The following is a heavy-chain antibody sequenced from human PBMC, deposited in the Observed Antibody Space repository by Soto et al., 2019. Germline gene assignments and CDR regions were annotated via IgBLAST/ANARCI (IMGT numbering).Heavy chain of an antibody. V-gene: IGHV1-69*02. CDR1: GGTFSSYT. CDR3: ARAGTVNKYYYYGMDV. D-gene: IGHD4-17*01. CDR2: IIPILGIA. J-gene: IGHJ6*02. Sequence: ASVKVSCKASGGTFSSYTITWVRQAPGQGLEWMGRIIPILGIADYAQKFQGRVTLTADKSTSTAYMELSSLRSEDTAVYYCARAGTVNKYYYYGMDVWGQGTTVTVSS.